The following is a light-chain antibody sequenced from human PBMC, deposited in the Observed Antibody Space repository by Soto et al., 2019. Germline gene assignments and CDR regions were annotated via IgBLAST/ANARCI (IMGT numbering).Light chain of an antibody. J-gene: IGKJ1*01. Sequence: EIVMTQSPATLSVSPGERATLSCRASQSVSSYLAWYQQKPGQAPRLLIYDASTRATGIPVRFSGSGSGTEFPLAIRRLQSEDFGVYYCQQNKDWPGTFGQGTKVEIK. V-gene: IGKV3-15*01. CDR2: DAS. CDR1: QSVSSY. CDR3: QQNKDWPGT.